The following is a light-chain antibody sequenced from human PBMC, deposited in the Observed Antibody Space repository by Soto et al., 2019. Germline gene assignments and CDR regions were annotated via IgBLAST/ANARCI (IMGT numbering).Light chain of an antibody. J-gene: IGLJ2*01. CDR2: EVT. CDR1: SSDVGGHNY. V-gene: IGLV2-8*01. CDR3: SSYTSTSTIDG. Sequence: QSVLTQPPSASGSRGQSVTISCTGTSSDVGGHNYVSWYQQHPGKAPKLMIYEVTERPSGVPDRFSGSKSANTASLTVSELQAEDEADYYCSSYTSTSTIDGFGIGTKLTV.